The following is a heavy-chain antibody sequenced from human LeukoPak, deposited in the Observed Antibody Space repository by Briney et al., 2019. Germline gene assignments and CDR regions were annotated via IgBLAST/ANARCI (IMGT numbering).Heavy chain of an antibody. Sequence: PSDTLSLTCIVSGASISSDHWTWLRQPPGKGLEWIGKIDHPGSTNYSPSLQSRVPISMDTSKNQVSLKWTSVTAADTAVYYWVTYRAAESGRGYWGQGILVAV. CDR2: IDHPGST. CDR3: VTYRAAESGRGY. CDR1: GASISSDH. J-gene: IGHJ4*02. D-gene: IGHD3-10*01. V-gene: IGHV4-59*07.